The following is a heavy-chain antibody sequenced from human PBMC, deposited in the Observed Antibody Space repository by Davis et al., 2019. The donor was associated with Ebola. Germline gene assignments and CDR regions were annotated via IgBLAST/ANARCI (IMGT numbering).Heavy chain of an antibody. J-gene: IGHJ6*02. V-gene: IGHV1-8*01. CDR3: ARVRRIAARGSVYYYYGMDV. D-gene: IGHD6-6*01. Sequence: ASVKVSCKASGYTFTSYDINWVRQATGQGLEWMGWMNPNSGNTGYAQKFQGRVTMTRNTSISTAYMELSSLRSEDTAVYYCARVRRIAARGSVYYYYGMDVWGQGTTVTVSS. CDR1: GYTFTSYD. CDR2: MNPNSGNT.